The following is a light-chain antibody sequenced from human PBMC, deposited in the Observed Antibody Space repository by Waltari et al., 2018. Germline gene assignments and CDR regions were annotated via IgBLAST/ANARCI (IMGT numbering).Light chain of an antibody. CDR3: SSFTSSSTGI. Sequence: QSALTQPASVSGSPGQSITISCTGTSGDVGGYDLVSCYQQHPGKAPKLMIYDSTNRPSGVSDRFSASTSGNTASLTISDLRPEDEAEYYCSSFTSSSTGIFGSGTTVTVL. CDR2: DST. J-gene: IGLJ1*01. V-gene: IGLV2-14*03. CDR1: SGDVGGYDL.